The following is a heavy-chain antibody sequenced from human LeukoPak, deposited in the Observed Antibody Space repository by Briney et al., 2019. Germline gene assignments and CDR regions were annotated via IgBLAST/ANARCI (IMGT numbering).Heavy chain of an antibody. CDR3: ARNTPLLWFGELFPDPGDGDFDY. D-gene: IGHD3-10*01. CDR2: ISAYNGNT. V-gene: IGHV1-18*01. Sequence: ASVKVSCKASGYTFTSYGISWVRQAPGQGLEWMGWISAYNGNTNYAQKLQDRVTMTTDTSTSTAYMELRSLRSDDTAVYYCARNTPLLWFGELFPDPGDGDFDYWGQGTLVTVSS. J-gene: IGHJ4*02. CDR1: GYTFTSYG.